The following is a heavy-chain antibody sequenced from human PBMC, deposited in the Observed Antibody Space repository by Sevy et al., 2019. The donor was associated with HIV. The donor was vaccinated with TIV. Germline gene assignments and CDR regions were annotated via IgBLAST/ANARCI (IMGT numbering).Heavy chain of an antibody. Sequence: GSLRLSCAASGFTFSTYGMHWVRQAPGKGLEWVAVISYDENNKYYADSVKGRFTISRDNSKNTLYLQMNSLRAEDTAVYYCAKDKGQQLVLSSGLIDYWGQGTLVTVSS. CDR3: AKDKGQQLVLSSGLIDY. CDR2: ISYDENNK. J-gene: IGHJ4*02. D-gene: IGHD6-13*01. V-gene: IGHV3-30*18. CDR1: GFTFSTYG.